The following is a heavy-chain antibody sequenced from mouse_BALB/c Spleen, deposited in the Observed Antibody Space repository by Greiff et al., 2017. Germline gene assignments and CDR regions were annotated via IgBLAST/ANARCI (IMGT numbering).Heavy chain of an antibody. CDR2: IWGDGST. J-gene: IGHJ4*01. D-gene: IGHD1-2*01. CDR1: GFSLTGYG. CDR3: ARVPRYGAMDY. V-gene: IGHV2-6-7*01. Sequence: QVQLQQSGPGLVAPSQSLSITCTVSGFSLTGYGVNWVRQPPGKGLEWLGMIWGDGSTDYNSALKSRLSISKDNSKSQVFLKMNSLQTDDTARYYCARVPRYGAMDYWGQGTSVTVSS.